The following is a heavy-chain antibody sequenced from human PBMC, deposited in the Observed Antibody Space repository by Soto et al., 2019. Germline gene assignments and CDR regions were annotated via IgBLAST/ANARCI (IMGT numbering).Heavy chain of an antibody. CDR2: ISGSGGST. CDR1: GFTFSSYA. Sequence: GGFLRLSCAASGFTFSSYAMSWVRQAPGKGLEWVSAISGSGGSTYYADSVKGRFTISRDNSKNTLYLQMNSLRAEDTAVYYWAKGNYLAAAGTYFDYWGQGTLVTVSS. V-gene: IGHV3-23*01. CDR3: AKGNYLAAAGTYFDY. J-gene: IGHJ4*02. D-gene: IGHD6-13*01.